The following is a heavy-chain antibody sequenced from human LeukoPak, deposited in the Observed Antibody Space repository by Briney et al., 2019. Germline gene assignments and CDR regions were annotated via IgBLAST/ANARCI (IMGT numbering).Heavy chain of an antibody. Sequence: SETLSLTCGVSGGSISSTNWWSWVRQPPGQGLEWIGEISLTGETNYNPSLNGRVTMSLDGSRNQLSLTLTSVTAADTAMYYCARVSFGGVIPGAFDIWGQGTMVTVSS. CDR3: ARVSFGGVIPGAFDI. V-gene: IGHV4-4*02. J-gene: IGHJ3*02. CDR2: ISLTGET. CDR1: GGSISSTNW. D-gene: IGHD3-16*02.